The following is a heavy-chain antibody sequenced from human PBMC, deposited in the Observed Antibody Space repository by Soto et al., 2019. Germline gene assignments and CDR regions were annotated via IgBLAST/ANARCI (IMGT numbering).Heavy chain of an antibody. V-gene: IGHV3-23*01. J-gene: IGHJ6*02. Sequence: GSLRLSCATSGFTFNTYPMTWVRQAPGKGLEWVSSISSTAGRTSSYADSVKGRFAISRDFSDNTVYLQMNNLRVDDTAVYFCAKGVLSFHYGMEVWGQGTTVTVSS. CDR1: GFTFNTYP. CDR3: AKGVLSFHYGMEV. CDR2: ISSTAGRTS. D-gene: IGHD3-10*01.